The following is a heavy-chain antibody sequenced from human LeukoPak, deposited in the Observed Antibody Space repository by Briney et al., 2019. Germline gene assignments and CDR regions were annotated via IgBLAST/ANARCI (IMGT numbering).Heavy chain of an antibody. CDR1: GFPFSDYW. CDR2: INQDGNIQ. CDR3: SRSLDY. Sequence: PGGSLRLSCAASGFPFSDYWMDWVRQAPGKGMEWVAYINQDGNIQYYADSVKGRFTISRNNAKNSLSLQMYSLRAEDTAIYFCSRSLDYLGQGALVTVSS. V-gene: IGHV3-7*01. J-gene: IGHJ4*02.